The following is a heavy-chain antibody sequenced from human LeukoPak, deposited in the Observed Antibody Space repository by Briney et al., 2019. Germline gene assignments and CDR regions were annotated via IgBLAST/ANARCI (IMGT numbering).Heavy chain of an antibody. CDR2: IYYSGST. CDR3: ARVAGSDYYGSGSYYKGYWFDP. V-gene: IGHV4-39*07. CDR1: GGSISSSSYY. J-gene: IGHJ5*02. Sequence: SENLSLTCTVSGGSISSSSYYWGWIRQPPGKGLEWIGSIYYSGSTYYNPSLKSRVTISVDTSKNQFSLKLSSVTAADTAVYYCARVAGSDYYGSGSYYKGYWFDPWGQGTLVTVSS. D-gene: IGHD3-10*01.